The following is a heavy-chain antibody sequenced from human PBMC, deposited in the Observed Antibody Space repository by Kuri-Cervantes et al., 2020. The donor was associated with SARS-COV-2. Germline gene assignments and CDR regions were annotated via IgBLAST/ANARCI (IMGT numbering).Heavy chain of an antibody. Sequence: SETLSLTCIVSGGSISSGSSYWGWIRQPPGKGLEWIGSIYYSGSTYYNPSLKSRVTISVDTSKNQFSLKLSSVTAADTAVYYCARQGDGGFKAVAGTTEWGYWGQGTLVTVSS. J-gene: IGHJ4*02. V-gene: IGHV4-39*01. CDR3: ARQGDGGFKAVAGTTEWGY. CDR1: GGSISSGSSY. D-gene: IGHD6-19*01. CDR2: IYYSGST.